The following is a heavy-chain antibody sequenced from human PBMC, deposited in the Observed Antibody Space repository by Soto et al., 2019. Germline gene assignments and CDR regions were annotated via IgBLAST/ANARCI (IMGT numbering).Heavy chain of an antibody. J-gene: IGHJ4*02. CDR2: IIPIFGTA. CDR1: GGTFSSYA. Sequence: QVQLVQSGAEVKKPGSSVKVSCKASGGTFSSYAISWVRQAPGQGLEWMGGIIPIFGTANYAQKFQGRVTITADDSTSTAYMELSSLRSEDTAVYYCARVSPPSGAQYYYDSSGYPPDYWGQGTLVTVSS. V-gene: IGHV1-69*01. CDR3: ARVSPPSGAQYYYDSSGYPPDY. D-gene: IGHD3-22*01.